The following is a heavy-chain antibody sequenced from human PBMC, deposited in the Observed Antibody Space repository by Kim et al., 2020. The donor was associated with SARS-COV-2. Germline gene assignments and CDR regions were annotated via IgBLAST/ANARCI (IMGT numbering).Heavy chain of an antibody. CDR3: ARWGENSDYYDSSGPDAFDI. Sequence: SVKVSCKASGGTFSSYAISWVRQAPGQGLEWMGGIIPIFGTANYAQKFQGRVTITADESTSTAYMELSSLRSEDTAVYYCARWGENSDYYDSSGPDAFDIWGPGKMVTGSS. J-gene: IGHJ3*02. CDR1: GGTFSSYA. D-gene: IGHD3-22*01. CDR2: IIPIFGTA. V-gene: IGHV1-69*13.